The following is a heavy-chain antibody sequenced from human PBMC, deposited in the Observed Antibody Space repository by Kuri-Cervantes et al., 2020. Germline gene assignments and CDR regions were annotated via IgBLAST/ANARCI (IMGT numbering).Heavy chain of an antibody. CDR2: VNHSGST. J-gene: IGHJ4*02. D-gene: IGHD3-3*01. CDR1: GGSFSSYY. CDR3: ARGRGRADYNFWSGYSSAPSFFDY. V-gene: IGHV4-34*01. Sequence: ESLKISCAVYGGSFSSYYWNWIRQPPGKGLEWIGEVNHSGSTNYNPSLKSRITISVDTSKNRFSLKLSSVTAADTAVYYCARGRGRADYNFWSGYSSAPSFFDYWGQGTLVTVSS.